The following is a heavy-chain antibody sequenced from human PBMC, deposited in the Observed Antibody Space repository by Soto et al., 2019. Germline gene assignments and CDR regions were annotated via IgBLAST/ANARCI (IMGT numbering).Heavy chain of an antibody. CDR3: AGVVGGYYYGMDV. D-gene: IGHD2-2*01. J-gene: IGHJ6*02. CDR2: IYHSGST. Sequence: QVQLQESGPGLVKPSGTLSLTCAVSGGCISSSNWWSWVRQPPGKGLEWIGEIYHSGSTNYNPSLKSRVTISVYKSKIQFSLKLSSVTAADTAVYYCAGVVGGYYYGMDVWGQGTTVTVSS. V-gene: IGHV4-4*02. CDR1: GGCISSSNW.